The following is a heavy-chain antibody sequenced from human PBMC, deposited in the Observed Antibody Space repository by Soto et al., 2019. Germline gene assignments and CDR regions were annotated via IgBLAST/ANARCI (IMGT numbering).Heavy chain of an antibody. CDR2: MNPNSGNT. CDR3: ARTGGYSYAYDY. Sequence: MGWMNPNSGNTGYAQKFQGRVTMTRNTSISTAYMELSSLRSEDTAVYYCARTGGYSYAYDYWGQGTLVTVSS. D-gene: IGHD5-18*01. J-gene: IGHJ4*02. V-gene: IGHV1-8*01.